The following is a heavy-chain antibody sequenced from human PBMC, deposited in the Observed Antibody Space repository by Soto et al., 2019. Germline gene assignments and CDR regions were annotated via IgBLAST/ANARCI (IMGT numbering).Heavy chain of an antibody. Sequence: QVQLVQSGAEVKKPGASVKVSCKASGYTFTSYGISWVRQAPGEGLEWMGWISAYNGNTNYAQKLQCRVTMTTDTSPSTAYMELRRLRSDDTAVYYCARYVDYGSGEGWFDPWGQGTLVTVSS. CDR2: ISAYNGNT. CDR1: GYTFTSYG. D-gene: IGHD3-10*01. J-gene: IGHJ5*02. CDR3: ARYVDYGSGEGWFDP. V-gene: IGHV1-18*01.